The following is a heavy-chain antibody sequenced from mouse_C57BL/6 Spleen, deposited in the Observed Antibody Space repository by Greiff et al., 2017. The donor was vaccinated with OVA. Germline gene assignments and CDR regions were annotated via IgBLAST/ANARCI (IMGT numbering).Heavy chain of an antibody. CDR3: ARHDKGYFDV. Sequence: EVKVVESGGDLVKPGGSLKLSCAASGFTFSSYGMSWVRQTPDKRLEWVATISSGGSYTYYPDSVKGRFTISRDNAKNTLYLQMSSLKSEDTAMYYCARHDKGYFDVWGTGTTVTVSS. CDR1: GFTFSSYG. V-gene: IGHV5-6*01. J-gene: IGHJ1*03. CDR2: ISSGGSYT.